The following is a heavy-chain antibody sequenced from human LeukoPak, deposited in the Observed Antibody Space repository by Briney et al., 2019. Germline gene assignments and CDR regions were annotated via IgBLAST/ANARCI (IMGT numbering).Heavy chain of an antibody. D-gene: IGHD5-24*01. J-gene: IGHJ4*02. V-gene: IGHV3-7*03. CDR1: GFIFSTSW. Sequence: GGSLRLSCTASGFIFSTSWMTWVRQAPGKGLEWVANINLDGSEKYYVDSVKGRFTISRDNAKNSLYLQMNSLRAEDTAVYYCAKSGYNRFDYWGQGTLVTVSS. CDR2: INLDGSEK. CDR3: AKSGYNRFDY.